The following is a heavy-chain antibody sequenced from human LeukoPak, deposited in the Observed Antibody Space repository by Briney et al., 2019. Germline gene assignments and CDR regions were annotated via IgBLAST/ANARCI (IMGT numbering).Heavy chain of an antibody. J-gene: IGHJ3*02. D-gene: IGHD6-19*01. CDR1: GLTFSRHD. CDR3: ATGRSSGWSYAFGI. CDR2: IGTLADT. V-gene: IGHV3-13*01. Sequence: GGSLRLSCAASGLTFSRHDMHWVRQVTGKGLEWVSAIGTLADTFYSDSVKGRFTISRENAKSSLYLQMSSLRAGDTALYYCATGRSSGWSYAFGIWGRGTMVTVSS.